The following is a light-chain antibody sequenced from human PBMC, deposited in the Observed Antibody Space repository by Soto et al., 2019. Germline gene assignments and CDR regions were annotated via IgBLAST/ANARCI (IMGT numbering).Light chain of an antibody. CDR3: GSYRSTSTYV. CDR2: EVT. V-gene: IGLV2-14*01. Sequence: QSALTQPASVSGSPGQSITISCTGTRSDIGGYNYVSWYQQHPGKAPKLIIYEVTNRPSGVSHRFSGSKSGDTASLTISGLQADDEADYYCGSYRSTSTYVFGTGTKVIV. CDR1: RSDIGGYNY. J-gene: IGLJ1*01.